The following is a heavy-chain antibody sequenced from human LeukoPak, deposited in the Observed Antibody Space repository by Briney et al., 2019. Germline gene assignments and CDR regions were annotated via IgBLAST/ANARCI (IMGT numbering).Heavy chain of an antibody. CDR1: GLAFSSNY. D-gene: IGHD1-1*01. CDR2: IYSGGNT. J-gene: IGHJ4*03. V-gene: IGHV3-53*01. Sequence: GGSLRLSCADSGLAFSSNYMSWVRQAPGKGLEWVSVIYSGGNTYYADSVKGRFTISRDNSKNTLYLQMNSLRVEDTAVYYCARDGTVWDRWGQGTVVTVSS. CDR3: ARDGTVWDR.